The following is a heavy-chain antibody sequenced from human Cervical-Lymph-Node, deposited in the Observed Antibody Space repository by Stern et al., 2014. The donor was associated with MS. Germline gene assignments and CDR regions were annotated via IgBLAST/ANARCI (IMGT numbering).Heavy chain of an antibody. Sequence: VQLVQSGGGLVQPGRSLRLSCTASGFTFGDYAMSWVRQAPGKGLEWVGFIRSKAYGGTTEYAASVKGRFTISRDDSKSIAYLQMNSLKTEDTAVYYCTRVRDYYYYYGMDVWGQGTTVTVSS. CDR2: IRSKAYGGTT. CDR1: GFTFGDYA. V-gene: IGHV3-49*04. CDR3: TRVRDYYYYYGMDV. J-gene: IGHJ6*02.